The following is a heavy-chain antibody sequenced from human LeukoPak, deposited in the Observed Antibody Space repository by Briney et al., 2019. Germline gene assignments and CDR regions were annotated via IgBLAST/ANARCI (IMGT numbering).Heavy chain of an antibody. Sequence: RTGGSLRLSCAASGFTFSDYNMNWVRQAPGKGLEWVSYITGSSTIFYADSVKGRLTISRDNAKNSLYLQMNSLRAEDTAVYYCARPTSSGWYSHWGQGTMVTVSS. CDR1: GFTFSDYN. V-gene: IGHV3-69-1*01. D-gene: IGHD6-19*01. CDR2: ITGSSTI. J-gene: IGHJ3*01. CDR3: ARPTSSGWYSH.